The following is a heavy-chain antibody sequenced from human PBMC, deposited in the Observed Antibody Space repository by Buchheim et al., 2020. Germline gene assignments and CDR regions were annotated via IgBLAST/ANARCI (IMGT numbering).Heavy chain of an antibody. D-gene: IGHD1-1*01. CDR2: ISASGGST. CDR1: GFIFSSYA. J-gene: IGHJ4*02. CDR3: VKMPLFGTKASLDY. Sequence: EVQLLESGGDLVQPGGSLRLSCVASGFIFSSYAMSWVRQAPGKGLEWVSGISASGGSTHYADSVKGRFTISRDNSKNTLYLQMDRLRAEDTALYYCVKMPLFGTKASLDYWGQGTLVTVSS. V-gene: IGHV3-23*01.